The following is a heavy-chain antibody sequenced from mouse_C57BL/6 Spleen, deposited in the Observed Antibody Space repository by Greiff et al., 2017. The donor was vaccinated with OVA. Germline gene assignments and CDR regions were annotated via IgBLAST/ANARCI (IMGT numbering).Heavy chain of an antibody. CDR1: GYAFTNYL. CDR3: AREDYDNTGFAY. D-gene: IGHD2-1*01. J-gene: IGHJ3*01. CDR2: INPGSGGT. V-gene: IGHV1-54*01. Sequence: QVQLKESGAELVRPGTSVKVSCKASGYAFTNYLIEWVKQRPGQGLEWIGVINPGSGGTNYNEKFKGKATMTADTSSSTAYMQLSSLTSEDSAVYFCAREDYDNTGFAYWGQGTLVTVSA.